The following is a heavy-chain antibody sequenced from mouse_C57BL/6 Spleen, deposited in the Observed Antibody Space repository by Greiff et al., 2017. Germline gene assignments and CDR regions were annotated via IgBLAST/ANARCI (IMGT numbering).Heavy chain of an antibody. J-gene: IGHJ4*01. CDR3: AGRLYGSMGYAMDY. V-gene: IGHV1-42*01. CDR1: GYSFTGYY. Sequence: VQLQQSGPELVKPGASVKISCKASGYSFTGYYMNWVKQSPEKSLEWIGEINPSTGGTTYNQKFKAKATLTVDKSSSTAYMQLKSLTSEDSAVYYCAGRLYGSMGYAMDYWGQGTSVTVSS. D-gene: IGHD1-1*01. CDR2: INPSTGGT.